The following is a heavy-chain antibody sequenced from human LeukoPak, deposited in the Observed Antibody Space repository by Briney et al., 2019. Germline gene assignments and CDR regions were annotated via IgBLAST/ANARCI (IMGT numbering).Heavy chain of an antibody. CDR1: GFTFSSYS. CDR3: ARDVQWELFDFDY. V-gene: IGHV3-21*01. J-gene: IGHJ4*02. Sequence: PGGSLRLSCAASGFTFSSYSMNWVRQAPGKGLEWVSSISSSSSYIYYADSVKGRFTISRDNAKNSLYLQMNSLRAEDTAVYYCARDVQWELFDFDYWGQGTLVTVSS. CDR2: ISSSSSYI. D-gene: IGHD1-26*01.